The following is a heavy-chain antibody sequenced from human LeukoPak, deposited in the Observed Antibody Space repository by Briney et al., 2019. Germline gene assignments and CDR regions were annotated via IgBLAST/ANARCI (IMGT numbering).Heavy chain of an antibody. Sequence: SETLSLTCTVSGGSFSNYYCNWLRQPPGEGLEGIGYISYSGSTNYNPSLTSRVTISVDTSNHQFSLKLSAMTAADTAVYYCARGLNWFDYWGQGTLVTVSS. D-gene: IGHD3-16*01. V-gene: IGHV4-59*13. CDR3: ARGLNWFDY. CDR1: GGSFSNYY. J-gene: IGHJ5*01. CDR2: ISYSGST.